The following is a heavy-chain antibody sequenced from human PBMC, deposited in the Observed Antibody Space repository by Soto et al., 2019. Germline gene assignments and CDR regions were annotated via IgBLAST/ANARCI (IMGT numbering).Heavy chain of an antibody. Sequence: EVQLLESGGGLVQPGGSLRLSCAASGFTFSSYAMSWVRQAPGKGLEWVSAISGSGGSTYYADSVKGRFTISRDNSKNTLYLQMHSLRAEDTAVYYCAKVRYNWNYDDSYYFDYWGQGTLVIVSA. CDR1: GFTFSSYA. CDR3: AKVRYNWNYDDSYYFDY. D-gene: IGHD1-7*01. CDR2: ISGSGGST. J-gene: IGHJ4*02. V-gene: IGHV3-23*01.